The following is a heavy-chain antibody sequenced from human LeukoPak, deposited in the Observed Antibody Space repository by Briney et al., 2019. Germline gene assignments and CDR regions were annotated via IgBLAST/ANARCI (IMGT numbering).Heavy chain of an antibody. V-gene: IGHV4-59*08. CDR2: IYYIGST. D-gene: IGHD4-11*01. J-gene: IGHJ4*02. CDR3: ARHGGAYSFDY. CDR1: GGSISSYY. Sequence: NPSETLSLTCTVSGGSISSYYWSWVRQPPGEGLEWIGCIYYIGSTNYNPSLKRRVTISLDTSKNQFSLKLSSVTAADTAVYYCARHGGAYSFDYWGQGTLVTVSS.